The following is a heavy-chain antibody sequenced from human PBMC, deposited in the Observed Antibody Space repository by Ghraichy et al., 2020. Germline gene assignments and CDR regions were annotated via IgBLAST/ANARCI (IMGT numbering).Heavy chain of an antibody. D-gene: IGHD3-22*01. CDR2: IYYSGST. J-gene: IGHJ6*02. V-gene: IGHV4-59*01. Sequence: SQTLSLTCAVSGGSISSYYWSWIRQPTGKGLEWIGYIYYSGSTNYNPSLKSRVTISVDTSKNQFSLKLSSVTAADTAVYYCARDRGPYYYDSSGSCMDVWGQGTTVTVSS. CDR1: GGSISSYY. CDR3: ARDRGPYYYDSSGSCMDV.